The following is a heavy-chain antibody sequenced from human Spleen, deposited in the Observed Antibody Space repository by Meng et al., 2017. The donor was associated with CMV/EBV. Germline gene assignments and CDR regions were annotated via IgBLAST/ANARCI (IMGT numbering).Heavy chain of an antibody. J-gene: IGHJ5*02. CDR1: GYSFPNYW. Sequence: GESLKISCKGSGYSFPNYWIGWVRQMPGKGLEWMGIIHPGDSNARYSPSFQGQVTISADKSISTAYLQWNSLKASDTAMYYCARWVAGGSCGGSSCYGVRFDPWGQGTLVTVSS. CDR2: IHPGDSNA. V-gene: IGHV5-51*01. CDR3: ARWVAGGSCGGSSCYGVRFDP. D-gene: IGHD2-15*01.